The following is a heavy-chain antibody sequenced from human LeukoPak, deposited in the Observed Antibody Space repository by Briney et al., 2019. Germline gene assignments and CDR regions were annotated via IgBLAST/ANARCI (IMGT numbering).Heavy chain of an antibody. J-gene: IGHJ4*02. CDR2: IKSKTDGGTT. V-gene: IGHV3-15*01. D-gene: IGHD5-24*01. CDR1: GFTFSNAW. Sequence: GGSLRLSCAASGFTFSNAWMSWVRQAPGKGLEWVGRIKSKTDGGTTDYAAPVKGRFTISRDDSKNTLYLQMNSLKTEDTAVHYCTTDPGGYNGFDYWGQGTLVTVSS. CDR3: TTDPGGYNGFDY.